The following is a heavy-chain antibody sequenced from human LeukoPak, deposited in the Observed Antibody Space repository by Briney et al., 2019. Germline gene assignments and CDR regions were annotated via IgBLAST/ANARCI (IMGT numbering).Heavy chain of an antibody. CDR1: GFSFSRRW. CDR2: ISDDGTYT. V-gene: IGHV3-74*03. D-gene: IGHD2-21*01. CDR3: ASFGISWGSAY. Sequence: GGSLILSCAASGFSFSRRWMHWVRQAPGKELVWVSRISDDGTYTANVDSVEGRFTISRDNVRNTLYLHMNSLRAEDTAVYYCASFGISWGSAYWGQGTLLTVSS. J-gene: IGHJ4*02.